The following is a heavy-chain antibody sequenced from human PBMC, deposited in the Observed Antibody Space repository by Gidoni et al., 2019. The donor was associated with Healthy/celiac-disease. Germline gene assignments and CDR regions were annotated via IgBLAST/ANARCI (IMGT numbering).Heavy chain of an antibody. Sequence: QVQLVESGGGVVQPGRSLRLSCAASGFTFSSYGMHWVRQAPGKGLGWVAVIWYDGSNKYYADSVKGRFTISRDNSKNTLYLQMNSLRAEDTAVYYCARDRISGITIFGVVTSSLDYWGQGTLVTVSS. CDR2: IWYDGSNK. D-gene: IGHD3-3*01. J-gene: IGHJ4*02. V-gene: IGHV3-33*01. CDR1: GFTFSSYG. CDR3: ARDRISGITIFGVVTSSLDY.